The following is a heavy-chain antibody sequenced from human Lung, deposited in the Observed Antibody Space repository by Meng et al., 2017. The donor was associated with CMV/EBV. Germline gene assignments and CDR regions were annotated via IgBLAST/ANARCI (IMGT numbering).Heavy chain of an antibody. CDR2: VSGCDGET. J-gene: IGHJ3*02. Sequence: ASXXVSXKASGYTFSSYGISWVRQAPGQGLEWMGWVSGCDGETNYAQEIEGRVTMTTDTSTSTVYMELRSLRSDDTAVYYCVRDWECIARSDFFDIWGQGKXV. D-gene: IGHD1-26*01. CDR3: VRDWECIARSDFFDI. V-gene: IGHV1-18*01. CDR1: GYTFSSYG.